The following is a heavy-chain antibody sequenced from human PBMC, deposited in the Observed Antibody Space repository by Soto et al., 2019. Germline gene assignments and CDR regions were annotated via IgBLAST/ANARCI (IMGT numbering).Heavy chain of an antibody. J-gene: IGHJ4*02. CDR2: MFYSGST. Sequence: XXTLSLACTVSGGSVNSDSHYWSSIRQPPGKGLEWIGHMFYSGSTNYNPSLKSRVTISGDTSKNQFSLKLRSVTAADTAVYYCARLVRSLHFDYWGQGTLVTVSS. CDR1: GGSVNSDSHY. CDR3: ARLVRSLHFDY. V-gene: IGHV4-61*01. D-gene: IGHD2-8*02.